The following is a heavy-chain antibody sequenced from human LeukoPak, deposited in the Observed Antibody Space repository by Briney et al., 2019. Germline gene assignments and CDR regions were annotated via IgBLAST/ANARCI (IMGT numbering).Heavy chain of an antibody. Sequence: GGSLRLSCAASGFGFSDYTMNWVRQAPGKGLEWVSSISSSSSYIYYADSVKGRFTISRDNSKNTLYLQMNSLRAEDTAVYYCARGPSGYHNTGGQGTLVTVSS. CDR2: ISSSSSYI. CDR1: GFGFSDYT. V-gene: IGHV3-21*01. J-gene: IGHJ4*02. D-gene: IGHD5-12*01. CDR3: ARGPSGYHNT.